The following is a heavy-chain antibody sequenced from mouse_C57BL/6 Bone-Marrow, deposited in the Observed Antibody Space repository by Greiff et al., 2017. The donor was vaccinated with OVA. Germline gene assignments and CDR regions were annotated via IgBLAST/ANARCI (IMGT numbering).Heavy chain of an antibody. CDR1: GFTFSSYT. J-gene: IGHJ4*01. D-gene: IGHD3-3*01. CDR3: ARQGWAAYYAMDY. Sequence: DVQLVESGGGLVKPGGSLKLSCAASGFTFSSYTMSWVRQTPEKRLELVATISGGGGNTYYPDSVKGRFTISRDNAKNTLYLQMSSLRSEDTALYYCARQGWAAYYAMDYWGQGTSVTVSS. CDR2: ISGGGGNT. V-gene: IGHV5-9*01.